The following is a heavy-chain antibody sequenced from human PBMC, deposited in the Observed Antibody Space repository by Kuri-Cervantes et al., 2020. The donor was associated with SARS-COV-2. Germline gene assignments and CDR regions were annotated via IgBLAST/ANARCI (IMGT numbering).Heavy chain of an antibody. CDR3: ARLSGSRGYYFDC. Sequence: SETLSLTCTVSGGSVSNYYWSWIRQPPGKGLEWIGYVSYTGNTYYNPSLKSRVAVSVETTKNQFSLNLRSVTAADTAVYYCARLSGSRGYYFDCWGQGTLVTVSS. CDR1: GGSVSNYY. J-gene: IGHJ4*02. D-gene: IGHD1-26*01. CDR2: VSYTGNT. V-gene: IGHV4-59*02.